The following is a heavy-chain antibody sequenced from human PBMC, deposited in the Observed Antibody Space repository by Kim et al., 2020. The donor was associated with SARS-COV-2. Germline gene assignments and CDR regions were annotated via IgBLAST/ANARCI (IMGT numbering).Heavy chain of an antibody. CDR3: ARGAYDSSSWYLNWFDP. CDR1: GFTFSSYS. CDR2: ISSSSSTI. V-gene: IGHV3-48*02. Sequence: GGSLRLSCAASGFTFSSYSMNWVRQAPGKGLEWVSYISSSSSTIYYADSVKGRFTISRDNAKNSLYLQMNSLRDEDTAVYYCARGAYDSSSWYLNWFDPWGQGTLVTVSS. D-gene: IGHD6-13*01. J-gene: IGHJ5*02.